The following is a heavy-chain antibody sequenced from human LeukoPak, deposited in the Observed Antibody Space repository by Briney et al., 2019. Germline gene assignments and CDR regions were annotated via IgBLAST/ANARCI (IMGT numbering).Heavy chain of an antibody. CDR2: ISYDGSKK. D-gene: IGHD7-27*01. CDR1: GFTFSTYA. CDR3: ARELLGAFDY. V-gene: IGHV3-30-3*01. Sequence: PGGSLRLSCAASGFTFSTYAMHWVRQALGKGLEWVAVISYDGSKKYYADSVKGRFTISRDNSKNTLYLQMNSLRAEDTAVYYCARELLGAFDYWGQGTLVRVSA. J-gene: IGHJ4*02.